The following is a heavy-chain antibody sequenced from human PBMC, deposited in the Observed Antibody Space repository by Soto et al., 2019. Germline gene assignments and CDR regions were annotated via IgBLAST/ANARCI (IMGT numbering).Heavy chain of an antibody. CDR1: RDSVSSNSAA. V-gene: IGHV6-1*01. CDR2: TYYRSKLYN. CDR3: ARGVVGATAYDYYDMDV. Sequence: TLSLTCAISRDSVSSNSAAWNWIRQSPSRGLEWLGRTYYRSKLYNDYAVSVKSRITINPDTSKNQFSLQLTSVTPEDTAVYYCARGVVGATAYDYYDMDVWGKGTTVTVSS. J-gene: IGHJ6*04. D-gene: IGHD1-26*01.